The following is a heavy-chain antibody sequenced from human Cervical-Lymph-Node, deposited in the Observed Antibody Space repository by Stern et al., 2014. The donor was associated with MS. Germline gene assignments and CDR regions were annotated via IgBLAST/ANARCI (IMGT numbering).Heavy chain of an antibody. CDR2: IYYSGSP. J-gene: IGHJ3*02. Sequence: QVQLQESGPGLVKPSQTLSLTCTVSGGSISSGGYYWSWLRQQPGKGLEWIGYIYYSGSPYYTQSLKSRVTSSVDTSKNQCSLKLSSVTAADTAVYYCARNRGYSGYGTESDAFDIWGQGTMVTVSS. CDR1: GGSISSGGYY. D-gene: IGHD5-12*01. V-gene: IGHV4-31*03. CDR3: ARNRGYSGYGTESDAFDI.